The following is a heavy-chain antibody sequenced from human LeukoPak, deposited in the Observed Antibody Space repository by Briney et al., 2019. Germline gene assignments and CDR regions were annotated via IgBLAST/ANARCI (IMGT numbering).Heavy chain of an antibody. CDR1: GGSISSSSYY. V-gene: IGHV4-39*01. CDR3: ERRNRWEWNYFDY. J-gene: IGHJ4*02. D-gene: IGHD1-26*01. CDR2: IYYSGST. Sequence: ASETLSLTCTVSGGSISSSSYYWGWIRQPPGKGLEWIGSIYYSGSTYYNPSLKSRVTISVDTSKNQFSLKLSSVTAADTAVYYCERRNRWEWNYFDYWGQGTLVTVSS.